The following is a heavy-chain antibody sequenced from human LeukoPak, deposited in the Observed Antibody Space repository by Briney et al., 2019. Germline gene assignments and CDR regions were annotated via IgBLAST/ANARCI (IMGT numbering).Heavy chain of an antibody. CDR1: GFTFSSYA. CDR2: ISGSGGST. Sequence: PGGSLRLSCAASGFTFSSYAMSWVRQAPGKGLEWVSAISGSGGSTYYADSVKGRFTISRDNAKNSLYLQMNSLRAEDTAVYYCARDSSSSYYYYYYGMDVWGQGTTVTVSS. J-gene: IGHJ6*02. V-gene: IGHV3-23*01. CDR3: ARDSSSSYYYYYYGMDV. D-gene: IGHD6-6*01.